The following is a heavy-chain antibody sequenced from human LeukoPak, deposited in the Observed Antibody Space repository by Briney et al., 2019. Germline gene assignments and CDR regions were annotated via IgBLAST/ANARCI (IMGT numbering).Heavy chain of an antibody. CDR1: GFTINRHA. CDR3: AKLPEY. V-gene: IGHV3-23*01. Sequence: GGSLRLSCAASGFTINRHAMSWVRQAPGKGLEWVAGISESGRSTNYGDSVKGRFTISRDNSKNTLYLQMNSLRAEDTGVYYCAKLPEYWGQGTLVTV. J-gene: IGHJ4*02. CDR2: ISESGRST.